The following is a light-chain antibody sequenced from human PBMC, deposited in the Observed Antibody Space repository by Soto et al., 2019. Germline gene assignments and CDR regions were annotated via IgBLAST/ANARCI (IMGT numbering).Light chain of an antibody. CDR1: SSNIGAGYD. Sequence: QSVLTQPPSVSGARGQRVTISCTGSSSNIGAGYDVHWYQQLPGTAPKLLIYGNSNRPSGVPDRLSGSKSGTSASLAITGLQAEDEADYYCQSYDSSLSGWVFGGGTKVTVL. V-gene: IGLV1-40*01. CDR3: QSYDSSLSGWV. J-gene: IGLJ3*02. CDR2: GNS.